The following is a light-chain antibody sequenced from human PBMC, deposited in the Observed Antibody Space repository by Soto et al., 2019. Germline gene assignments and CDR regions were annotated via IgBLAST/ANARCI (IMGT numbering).Light chain of an antibody. Sequence: EVVLTQSPATLSVSPGERATLSCRASQNVGSLLAWYQQKPGQAPRLLIYSASTRATNIAGRFSGSGSGTEFTLTISSLQSEDFGVYYCQQYNNWPITFAQGTRLE. CDR3: QQYNNWPIT. CDR1: QNVGSL. V-gene: IGKV3-15*01. CDR2: SAS. J-gene: IGKJ5*01.